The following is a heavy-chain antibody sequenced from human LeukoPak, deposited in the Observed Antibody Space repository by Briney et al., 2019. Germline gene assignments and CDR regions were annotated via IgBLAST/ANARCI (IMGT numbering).Heavy chain of an antibody. J-gene: IGHJ4*02. V-gene: IGHV4-30-2*01. D-gene: IGHD5-18*01. CDR1: GGSISSGGYL. Sequence: SQTLSLTCTVSGGSISSGGYLWSWIRQPPGKGLEWIGEIYHSGSTNYNPSLKSRVTISVDKSKNQFSLKLSSVTAADTAVYYCARAPDGGYSYGLFDYWGQGTLVTVSS. CDR2: IYHSGST. CDR3: ARAPDGGYSYGLFDY.